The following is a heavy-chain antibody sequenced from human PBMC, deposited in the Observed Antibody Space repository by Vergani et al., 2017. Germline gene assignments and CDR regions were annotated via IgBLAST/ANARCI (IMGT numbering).Heavy chain of an antibody. CDR2: TWYDGNNK. V-gene: IGHV3-33*01. J-gene: IGHJ4*02. Sequence: QVQLVESGGGVVQPGRSLRLSCAASGFTFNQYGMHWVRQAPGKGLEWVAVTWYDGNNKQYADSVKGRFTISRDNSKNTLSLQMNSLTAEDTAIYYCAGPQGTSAYYYGGFDYWGQGTLVTVSS. CDR3: AGPQGTSAYYYGGFDY. D-gene: IGHD3-22*01. CDR1: GFTFNQYG.